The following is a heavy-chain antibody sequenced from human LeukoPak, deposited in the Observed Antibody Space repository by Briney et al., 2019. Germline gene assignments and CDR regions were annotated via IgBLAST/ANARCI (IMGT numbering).Heavy chain of an antibody. CDR2: INPSGGST. D-gene: IGHD3-10*01. CDR1: GYTFTSYY. V-gene: IGHV1-46*01. CDR3: ARHQSYYYGSGRDPNDYYYGMDV. Sequence: GASVKVSCKASGYTFTSYYMHWVRQAPGQGLEWMGIINPSGGSTSYAQKFQGRVTMTRDTSTSTVYMELSSLRSEDTAVYYCARHQSYYYGSGRDPNDYYYGMDVWGQGTTVTVSS. J-gene: IGHJ6*02.